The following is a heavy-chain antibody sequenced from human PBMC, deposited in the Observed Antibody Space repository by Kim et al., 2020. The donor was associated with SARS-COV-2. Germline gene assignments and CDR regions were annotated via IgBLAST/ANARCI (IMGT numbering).Heavy chain of an antibody. V-gene: IGHV3-15*01. CDR3: ATPTFYYGLDV. CDR2: TT. Sequence: TTDYAAPVKGRFTISRDDSKNTVYLQINSLKREDTAVYYCATPTFYYGLDVWGRGTTVTVSS. J-gene: IGHJ6*02.